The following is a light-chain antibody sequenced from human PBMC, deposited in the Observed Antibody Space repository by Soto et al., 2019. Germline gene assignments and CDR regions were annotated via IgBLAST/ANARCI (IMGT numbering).Light chain of an antibody. J-gene: IGLJ3*02. CDR2: RDD. Sequence: QSVLTQPPSASASPGQRVTISCSGTNSNIGNNYVYWYRPLPGTAPKLLIFRDDQRPSGVPDRFSGSKSGTSASLAISGLRSEDEADYYCAAWDDSLSGPVFGGGTKVTVL. V-gene: IGLV1-47*01. CDR1: NSNIGNNY. CDR3: AAWDDSLSGPV.